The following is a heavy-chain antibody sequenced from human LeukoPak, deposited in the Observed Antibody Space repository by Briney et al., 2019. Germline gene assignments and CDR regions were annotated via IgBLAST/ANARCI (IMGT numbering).Heavy chain of an antibody. D-gene: IGHD1-26*01. CDR2: ISYDGSNK. Sequence: GGSLRLSCAASGFTFSSYAMHWVHQAPGKGLEWVAVISYDGSNKYYADSVKGRFTISRDNSKNTLYLQMNSLRAEDTAVYYCASPLEGHIVGATDDVYWGQGTLVTVSS. V-gene: IGHV3-30-3*01. CDR3: ASPLEGHIVGATDDVY. CDR1: GFTFSSYA. J-gene: IGHJ4*02.